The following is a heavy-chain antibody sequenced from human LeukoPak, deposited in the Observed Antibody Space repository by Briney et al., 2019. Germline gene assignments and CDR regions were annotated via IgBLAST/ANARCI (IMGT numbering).Heavy chain of an antibody. D-gene: IGHD6-6*01. CDR3: ATLPRGYYSSSSYQLRFDP. V-gene: IGHV4-34*01. CDR1: GGSFSGYY. J-gene: IGHJ5*02. Sequence: SETLSLTCAVYGGSFSGYYWSWIRQPPGKGLEWIGEINHSGSTNYNPSLKSRVTISVDTSKNQFSLKLSSVTAADTAVYYCATLPRGYYSSSSYQLRFDPWGQGTLVTVSS. CDR2: INHSGST.